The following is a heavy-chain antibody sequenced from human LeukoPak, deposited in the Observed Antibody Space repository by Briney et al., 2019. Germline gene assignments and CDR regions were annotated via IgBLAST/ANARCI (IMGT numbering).Heavy chain of an antibody. Sequence: ASVKVSCKASGYTFTSYYMHWVRQAPGQGLEWMGIINPSGGSTSYAQKFQGRVTMTRDMSTSTVYMELSSLRSEDTAVYYCARRNAEYYYGSGSYYKGYYYYYMDVWGKGTTVIVSS. V-gene: IGHV1-46*01. CDR2: INPSGGST. D-gene: IGHD3-10*01. CDR3: ARRNAEYYYGSGSYYKGYYYYYMDV. J-gene: IGHJ6*03. CDR1: GYTFTSYY.